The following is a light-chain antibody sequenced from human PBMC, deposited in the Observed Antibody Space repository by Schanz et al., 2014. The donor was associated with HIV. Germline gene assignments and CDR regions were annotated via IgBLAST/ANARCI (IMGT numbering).Light chain of an antibody. CDR3: QQSYSTPWT. V-gene: IGKV1-39*01. CDR2: AAS. Sequence: DIQMTQSPSSLPASVGDRVTITCRASQSISIYLNWYQQKPGQAPNLLIYAASNLQSGVPSRFSGSGSGTDFTLTVSSLQPEDFATYYCQQSYSTPWTFGQGTKVEVK. J-gene: IGKJ1*01. CDR1: QSISIY.